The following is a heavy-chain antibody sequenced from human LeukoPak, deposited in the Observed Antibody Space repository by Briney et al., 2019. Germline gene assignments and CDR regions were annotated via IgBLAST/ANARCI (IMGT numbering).Heavy chain of an antibody. D-gene: IGHD2-2*01. Sequence: GGSLRLSCAASGFTFSSYAMHWVRQAPGKGLEWVAVISYDGSNKYYADSVKGRFTISRDNSKNTLYLQMNSLRAEDTAVYYCARDLRIVVVPAAISDYWGQGTLVTVSS. CDR1: GFTFSSYA. CDR3: ARDLRIVVVPAAISDY. CDR2: ISYDGSNK. J-gene: IGHJ4*02. V-gene: IGHV3-30-3*01.